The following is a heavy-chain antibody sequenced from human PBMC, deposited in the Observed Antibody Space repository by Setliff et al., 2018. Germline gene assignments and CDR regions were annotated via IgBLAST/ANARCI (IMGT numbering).Heavy chain of an antibody. D-gene: IGHD2-15*01. J-gene: IGHJ4*02. CDR1: GFAFTSYT. CDR3: ARTCSGSGCYAGLES. V-gene: IGHV3-21*01. Sequence: GGSLRLSCAASGFAFTSYTMNWVRQSPGKGLEWVSSVSSRSDYINYLDSVKGRFTISRDNSKNTLYLQMNSLRPDDTAVYYCARTCSGSGCYAGLESWGQGTPVTVSS. CDR2: VSSRSDYI.